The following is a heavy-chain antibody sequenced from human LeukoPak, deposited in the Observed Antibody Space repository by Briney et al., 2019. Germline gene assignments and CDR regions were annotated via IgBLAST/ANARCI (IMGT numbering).Heavy chain of an antibody. J-gene: IGHJ4*02. V-gene: IGHV1-2*02. D-gene: IGHD4-17*01. CDR1: GYTFTGYY. Sequence: ASVKVSCTASGYTFTGYYMHWVRQAPGQGLEWMGWINPNSGGTNYAQKFQGRVTMTRDTSISTAYMELSRLRSDDTAVYYCSLPPDYGDYVGGDYWGQGTLVTVSS. CDR3: SLPPDYGDYVGGDY. CDR2: INPNSGGT.